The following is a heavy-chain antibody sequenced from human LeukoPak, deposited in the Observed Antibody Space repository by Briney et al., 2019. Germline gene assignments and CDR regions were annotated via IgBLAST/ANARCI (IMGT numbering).Heavy chain of an antibody. J-gene: IGHJ3*02. CDR2: INHSGST. CDR1: GGSFSGYY. CDR3: ARGRGRYQWLRSDDAFDI. D-gene: IGHD5-12*01. Sequence: PSETLSLTCAVYGGSFSGYYWSWIRQPPGKGLEWIGEINHSGSTNYNPSLKSRVTISVDTSKNQFSLKLSSVTAADTAVYYCARGRGRYQWLRSDDAFDIWGQGTMVTVSS. V-gene: IGHV4-34*01.